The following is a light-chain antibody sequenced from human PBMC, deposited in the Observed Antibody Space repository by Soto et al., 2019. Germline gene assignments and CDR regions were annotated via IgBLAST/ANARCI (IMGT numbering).Light chain of an antibody. CDR3: AVWDDSLNGLV. V-gene: IGLV1-44*01. Sequence: QSVLTQPPSASGTPGQRVTISCSGSSSNIGVNTVNWYQQVPGTAPKLLIYLDNQRPSGVPARFSGSKSGTSASLAISGLQSEDEADFYCAVWDDSLNGLVFGTGTKVTVL. CDR1: SSNIGVNT. CDR2: LDN. J-gene: IGLJ1*01.